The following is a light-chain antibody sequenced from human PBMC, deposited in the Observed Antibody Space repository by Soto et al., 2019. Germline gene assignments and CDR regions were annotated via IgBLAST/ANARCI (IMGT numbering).Light chain of an antibody. CDR1: NGDVGSYDL. J-gene: IGLJ2*01. V-gene: IGLV2-23*02. CDR3: CSYAGGNTLI. CDR2: EVN. Sequence: QSVLTQPASVSGSPGQPITISCTGTNGDVGSYDLVSWYQQYPGKAPKLIIYEVNKRPSGVSNRFSGAKSGNTASLTISGLQTEDEADYDCCSYAGGNTLIFGGGTKVTVL.